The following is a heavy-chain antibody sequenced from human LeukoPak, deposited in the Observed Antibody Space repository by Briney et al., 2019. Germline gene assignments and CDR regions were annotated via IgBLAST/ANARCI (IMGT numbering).Heavy chain of an antibody. V-gene: IGHV1-69*04. J-gene: IGHJ3*02. CDR1: GGTFSSYA. Sequence: SVKVSCKASGGTFSSYAISWVRQAPGQGLEWMGRIIPILGIANYAQKFQGRVTITADKSTSTAYMELSSLRSEDAAVYYCARVLTTVTPDAFDIWGQGTMVTVSS. CDR2: IIPILGIA. CDR3: ARVLTTVTPDAFDI. D-gene: IGHD4-17*01.